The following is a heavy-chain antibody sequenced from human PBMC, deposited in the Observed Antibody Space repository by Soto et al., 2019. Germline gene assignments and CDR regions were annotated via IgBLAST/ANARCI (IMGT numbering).Heavy chain of an antibody. Sequence: QVQLVQSGAEVKKPGASVKVSCKASGYTFTGYYMHWVRQAPGQGLEWMGWINPNSGVTNYAQKFQGWVTMTRDTSISTAYMELSRLRSDDTAVYYCARGAPYYYDSSGYEQTFDYWGQGTLVTVSS. CDR2: INPNSGVT. D-gene: IGHD3-22*01. J-gene: IGHJ4*02. CDR3: ARGAPYYYDSSGYEQTFDY. CDR1: GYTFTGYY. V-gene: IGHV1-2*04.